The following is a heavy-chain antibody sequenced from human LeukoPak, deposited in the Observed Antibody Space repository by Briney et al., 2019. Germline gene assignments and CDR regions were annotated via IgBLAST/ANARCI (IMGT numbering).Heavy chain of an antibody. J-gene: IGHJ4*02. CDR2: INPNSGGT. CDR1: GYTFTGYY. D-gene: IGHD6-13*01. V-gene: IGHV1-2*02. CDR3: VYSSSSLLYYFGY. Sequence: ASVKVSCKASGYTFTGYYMHWVRQAPGQGLEWMGWINPNSGGTNYAQKFQGRVTMTRDTSISTAYMELSRLRSDDTAVYYCVYSSSSLLYYFGYWGQGTLVTVSS.